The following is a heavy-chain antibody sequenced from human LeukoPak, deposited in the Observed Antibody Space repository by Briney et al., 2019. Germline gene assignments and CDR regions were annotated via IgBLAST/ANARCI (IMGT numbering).Heavy chain of an antibody. V-gene: IGHV4-39*07. J-gene: IGHJ4*02. Sequence: PSETLSLTCTASGTSVTTNNNYWVWIRQPPGKGLEWIGSLYYNGNTFYNASFKSRVTISLDTSKNQFSLSLSSVTAADTAVYFCARDSSGIKIWLPLDFWGQGTLVTVSS. CDR3: ARDSSGIKIWLPLDF. D-gene: IGHD5-18*01. CDR2: LYYNGNT. CDR1: GTSVTTNNNY.